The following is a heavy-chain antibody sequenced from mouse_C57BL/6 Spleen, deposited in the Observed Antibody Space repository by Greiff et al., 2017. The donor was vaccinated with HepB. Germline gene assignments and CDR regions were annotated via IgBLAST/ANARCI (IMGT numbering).Heavy chain of an antibody. CDR2: ISSGSSTI. V-gene: IGHV5-17*01. CDR1: GFTFSDYG. D-gene: IGHD4-1*01. Sequence: EVKLMESGGGLVKPGGSLKLSCAASGFTFSDYGMHWVRQAPEKGLEWVAYISSGSSTIYYADTVKGRFTISRDNAKNTLFLQMTSLRSEDTAMYYCARPITGTWHFDYWGQGTTLTVSS. CDR3: ARPITGTWHFDY. J-gene: IGHJ2*01.